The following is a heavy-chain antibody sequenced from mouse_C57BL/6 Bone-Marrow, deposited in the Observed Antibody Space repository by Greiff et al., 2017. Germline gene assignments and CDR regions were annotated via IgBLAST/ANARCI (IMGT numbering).Heavy chain of an antibody. CDR1: GYTFTDSY. CDR3: ARSGEVGRRGPSYFDV. CDR2: IFPGSGST. Sequence: VQLVESGPELVKPGASVKISCKASGYTFTDSYINWVKQRPGQGLEWIGWIFPGSGSTYYNEKFKGKATLTVDKSSSTASMLLSSLTSEDSAVYFCARSGEVGRRGPSYFDVWGTGTTVTVSS. D-gene: IGHD2-13*01. J-gene: IGHJ1*03. V-gene: IGHV1-75*01.